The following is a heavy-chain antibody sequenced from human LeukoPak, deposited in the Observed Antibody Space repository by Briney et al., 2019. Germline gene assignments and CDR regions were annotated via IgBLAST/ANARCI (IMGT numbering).Heavy chain of an antibody. CDR3: ALLRYFDWSYGMDV. D-gene: IGHD3-9*01. J-gene: IGHJ6*02. Sequence: GGSLRLSCAASRFTVSSNYMSWVRQAPGKGLEWVSVIYSGGSTYYADSVKGRFTISRHNSKNTLYLQMNSLRAEDTAVYYCALLRYFDWSYGMDVWGQGTTVTVSS. CDR1: RFTVSSNY. V-gene: IGHV3-53*04. CDR2: IYSGGST.